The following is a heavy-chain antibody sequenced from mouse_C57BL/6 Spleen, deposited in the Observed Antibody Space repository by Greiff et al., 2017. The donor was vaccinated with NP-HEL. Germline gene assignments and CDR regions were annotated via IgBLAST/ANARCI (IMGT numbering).Heavy chain of an antibody. J-gene: IGHJ3*01. V-gene: IGHV1-82*01. CDR1: GYAFSSSW. D-gene: IGHD4-1*01. CDR2: IYPGDGDT. CDR3: ARQITGTGFAY. Sequence: VQLQQSGPELVKPGASVKISCKASGYAFSSSWMNWVKQRPGKGLEWIGRIYPGDGDTNYNGKFKGKATLTADKSSSTAYMQRSSLTSEDSAVYVCARQITGTGFAYWGQGTLVTVSA.